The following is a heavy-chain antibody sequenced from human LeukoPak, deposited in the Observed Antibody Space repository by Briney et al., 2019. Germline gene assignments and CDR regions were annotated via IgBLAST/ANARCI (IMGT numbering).Heavy chain of an antibody. V-gene: IGHV4-59*01. CDR1: GGSIGSYY. CDR3: ATVWDHDYSDYSVDY. D-gene: IGHD4-11*01. Sequence: SETLSLTCTVSGGSIGSYYWSWIRQPPGKGLEWIGFIYYTGSTNYNPSLKSRLTISLDTSKNQFSLKMTSVTAADTAVYYCATVWDHDYSDYSVDYWGQGTLVTVSS. CDR2: IYYTGST. J-gene: IGHJ4*02.